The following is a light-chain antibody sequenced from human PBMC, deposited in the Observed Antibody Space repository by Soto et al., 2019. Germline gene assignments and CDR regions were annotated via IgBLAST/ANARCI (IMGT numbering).Light chain of an antibody. CDR3: QQYNDWQWT. CDR2: GAF. CDR1: QRISSN. V-gene: IGKV3-15*01. Sequence: IVMTQSPATLSVSPGERAILSCRASQRISSNLAWYQQKPGPAPRLLMYGAFTRATGTPARFSGSGSGTEFTLTISSLQSEDFAVYYCQQYNDWQWTFGQGTEVEI. J-gene: IGKJ1*01.